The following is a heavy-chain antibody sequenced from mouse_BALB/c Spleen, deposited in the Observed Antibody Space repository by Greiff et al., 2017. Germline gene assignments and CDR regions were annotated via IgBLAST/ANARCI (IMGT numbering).Heavy chain of an antibody. CDR3: ARVYYDSYYFDY. D-gene: IGHD2-4*01. Sequence: EVKLQESGGGLVKPGGSLKLSCAASGFAFSSYDMSWVRQTPEKRLEWVAYISSGGGSTYYPATVKGRFPISRDNSKNTLYLQMSSLKSEDTAMYYCARVYYDSYYFDYWGQGTTLTVSS. V-gene: IGHV5-12-1*01. CDR1: GFAFSSYD. J-gene: IGHJ2*01. CDR2: ISSGGGST.